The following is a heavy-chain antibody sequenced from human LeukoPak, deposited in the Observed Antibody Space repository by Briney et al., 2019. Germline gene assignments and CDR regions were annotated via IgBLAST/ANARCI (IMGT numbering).Heavy chain of an antibody. V-gene: IGHV3-64D*06. J-gene: IGHJ4*02. Sequence: PGGSLRLSCSVSGFTFSIYVMHWVRQAPGKGLEYVSAISSNGDNTYYADSVKGRFTIFRDNSKNTLYLQMSSLRADDTAVYYCVRGTGYWGQGTLVTVSS. CDR3: VRGTGY. CDR1: GFTFSIYV. CDR2: ISSNGDNT.